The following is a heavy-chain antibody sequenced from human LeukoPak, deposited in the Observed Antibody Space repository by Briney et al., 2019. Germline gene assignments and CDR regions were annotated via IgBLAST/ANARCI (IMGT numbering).Heavy chain of an antibody. V-gene: IGHV4-4*07. D-gene: IGHD1-1*01. CDR1: GGSISSYY. Sequence: PSETLSLTCTVSGGSISSYYWSWIRQPAGKGLEWIGRIYTSGSTNYNPSLKSRVTMSVDTSKNQFSLKLSSVTAADTAVYYCAKGYGTTGTASSNWFDPWGQGTLVTVSS. CDR3: AKGYGTTGTASSNWFDP. CDR2: IYTSGST. J-gene: IGHJ5*02.